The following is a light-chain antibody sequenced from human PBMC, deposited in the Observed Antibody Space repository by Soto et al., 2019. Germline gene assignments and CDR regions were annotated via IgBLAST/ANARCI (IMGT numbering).Light chain of an antibody. CDR2: DVS. CDR1: SSDVGGYNC. Sequence: QSVLTQPRSVSGSPGQSVTISCTGTSSDVGGYNCVSWYQQHPGKAPKLMIYDVSKRPSGVPDRFSGSKSGNTASLTISGLQAEDEADYYCCSYAGSYFYVFGTGTKVTVL. CDR3: CSYAGSYFYV. J-gene: IGLJ1*01. V-gene: IGLV2-11*01.